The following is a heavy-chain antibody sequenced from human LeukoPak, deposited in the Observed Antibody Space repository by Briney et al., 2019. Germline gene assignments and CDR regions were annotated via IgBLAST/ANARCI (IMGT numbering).Heavy chain of an antibody. D-gene: IGHD3-22*01. CDR2: IYYSGST. Sequence: SQTLSLTCTVSGGSISSGDYYWSWIRQPPGKGLEWIGHIYYSGSTYYNPSLKSRVTISVDTSKNQFSLKLSSVTAADTAVYYCARGHVRGTMIVVDPRGSFDPWGQGTLVTVSS. CDR1: GGSISSGDYY. J-gene: IGHJ5*02. V-gene: IGHV4-30-4*08. CDR3: ARGHVRGTMIVVDPRGSFDP.